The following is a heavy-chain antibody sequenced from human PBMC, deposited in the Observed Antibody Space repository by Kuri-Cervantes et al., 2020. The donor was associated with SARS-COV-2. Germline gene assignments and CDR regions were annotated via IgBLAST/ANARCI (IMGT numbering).Heavy chain of an antibody. CDR2: INPDGSYT. Sequence: LSLTCAASGFTFSGHWIHWVRQAPGKGLVWVSRINPDGSYTNNADSVKGRFALSRDNAKNMLFLQMNSLRAEDTAVYYCVRDGDHWNFDYWGQGTLVTVSS. CDR1: GFTFSGHW. V-gene: IGHV3-74*01. J-gene: IGHJ4*02. D-gene: IGHD1-1*01. CDR3: VRDGDHWNFDY.